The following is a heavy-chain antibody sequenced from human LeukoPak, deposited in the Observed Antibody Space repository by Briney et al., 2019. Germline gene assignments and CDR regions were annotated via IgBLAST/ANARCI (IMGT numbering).Heavy chain of an antibody. J-gene: IGHJ4*02. CDR3: TTAGWWRYCSGGSCPKYYFDY. D-gene: IGHD2-15*01. Sequence: PGGSLRLSCAASGFTFSNAWMSWVRQAPGKGLEWVGRIKSKTDGGTTDYAAPVKGRFTISRDDSKNTLYLQMNSLKTEDTAVYYCTTAGWWRYCSGGSCPKYYFDYWGQGTLVTVSS. V-gene: IGHV3-15*01. CDR2: IKSKTDGGTT. CDR1: GFTFSNAW.